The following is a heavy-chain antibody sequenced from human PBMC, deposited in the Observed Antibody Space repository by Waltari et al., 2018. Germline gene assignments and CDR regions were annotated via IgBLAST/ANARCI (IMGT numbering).Heavy chain of an antibody. CDR3: AGDLAAADY. V-gene: IGHV4-38-2*01. CDR1: GYSISSGYY. Sequence: QVQLQESGPGLVKPSETLSLTCAVSGYSISSGYYWGWIRQPPGKGLEWMGSIYHSGSTDYTPSLTSRVTISVDTSKNQFSLKLSSVTAADTAVYYCAGDLAAADYWGQGTLVTVSS. D-gene: IGHD6-13*01. CDR2: IYHSGST. J-gene: IGHJ4*02.